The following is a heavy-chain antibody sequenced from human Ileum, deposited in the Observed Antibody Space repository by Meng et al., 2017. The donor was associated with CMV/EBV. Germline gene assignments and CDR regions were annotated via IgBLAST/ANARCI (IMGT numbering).Heavy chain of an antibody. J-gene: IGHJ4*02. V-gene: IGHV3-23*01. D-gene: IGHD2-15*01. CDR1: FSFPRFP. Sequence: FSFPRFPLCWVRQSPGQGLESVSALSCIGGITYYAGSVKCPFTISRDNSKNTLYLQMNSLRAEDTAIYYCAKFRGIVVVVAAPGFDYWGQGTLSPSPQ. CDR2: LSCIGGIT. CDR3: AKFRGIVVVVAAPGFDY.